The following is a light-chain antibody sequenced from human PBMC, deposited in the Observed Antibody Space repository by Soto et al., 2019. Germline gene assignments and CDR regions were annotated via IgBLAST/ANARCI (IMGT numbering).Light chain of an antibody. V-gene: IGLV2-14*01. J-gene: IGLJ1*01. Sequence: QSALAQPASVSGSPGQSIAISCTGTSSDVGGYNYVSWYQQHPGKAPKLLISEVSIRPSGVSDRFSGSKSGNTASLTISGLQTEDEADYDCSSFTSAYTFVFGSETKQTVL. CDR1: SSDVGGYNY. CDR2: EVS. CDR3: SSFTSAYTFV.